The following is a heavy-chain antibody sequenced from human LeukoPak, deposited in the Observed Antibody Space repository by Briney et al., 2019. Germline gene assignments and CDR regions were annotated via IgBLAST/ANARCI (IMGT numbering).Heavy chain of an antibody. Sequence: EASVKVSCKASGYTFTSYGISWVRQAPGQGLEWMGWISAYNGNTNYAQKLQGRVTMTRDMSTSTVYMELSSLRSEDTAVYYCARWGPSTVTTGYYYYYMDVWGKGTTVTVSS. J-gene: IGHJ6*03. CDR3: ARWGPSTVTTGYYYYYMDV. CDR2: ISAYNGNT. D-gene: IGHD4-17*01. V-gene: IGHV1-18*01. CDR1: GYTFTSYG.